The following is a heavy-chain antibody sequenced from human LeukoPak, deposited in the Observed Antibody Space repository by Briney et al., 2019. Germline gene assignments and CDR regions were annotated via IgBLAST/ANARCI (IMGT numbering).Heavy chain of an antibody. V-gene: IGHV3-74*03. CDR1: GFTFSSYW. J-gene: IGHJ4*02. CDR2: INSDGSST. Sequence: PGGSLRLSCAASGFTFSSYWMQWVRQAPGKGLVWVSRINSDGSSTTYADSVKGRFTISRDNAKNSLYLQMNSLRAEDTAVFYCARPGSGTIGIDYWGQGTLVTVSS. D-gene: IGHD3-10*01. CDR3: ARPGSGTIGIDY.